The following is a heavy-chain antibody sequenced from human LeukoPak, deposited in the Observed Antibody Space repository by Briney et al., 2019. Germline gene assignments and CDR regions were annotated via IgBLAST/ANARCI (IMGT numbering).Heavy chain of an antibody. Sequence: GGSLRLSCAASGFTFRNYEMNWVRQAPRKGLEWVSYISGGGETVYYADSVKGRFTISRDNAKNSLYLQMNSLRAEDTAVYYCARDSGFSGWGQGTLVTVSS. CDR3: ARDSGFSG. D-gene: IGHD1-26*01. V-gene: IGHV3-48*03. CDR2: ISGGGETV. CDR1: GFTFRNYE. J-gene: IGHJ4*02.